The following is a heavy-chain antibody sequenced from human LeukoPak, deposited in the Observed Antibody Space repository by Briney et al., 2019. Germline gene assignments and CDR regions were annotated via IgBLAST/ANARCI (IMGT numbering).Heavy chain of an antibody. V-gene: IGHV4-39*01. Sequence: SETLSLTCTVSGGSISSSGYYWGWIRQPPGKGLEWIGSIYRSGSTYYNPSLKSRVTISVDTSKNQFSLKLSSVTAAGTAVYYCARQYSSGWYRLPYYFDYWGQGTLVTVSS. J-gene: IGHJ4*02. CDR2: IYRSGST. D-gene: IGHD6-19*01. CDR3: ARQYSSGWYRLPYYFDY. CDR1: GGSISSSGYY.